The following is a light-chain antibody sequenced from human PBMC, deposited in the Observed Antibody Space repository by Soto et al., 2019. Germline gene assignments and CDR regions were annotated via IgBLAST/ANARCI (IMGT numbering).Light chain of an antibody. J-gene: IGLJ1*01. Sequence: LTQPPSASGSPGQSVTISCTGTSSDVGGYNYVSWYQQHPGKAPKLMIYEVSKRPSGVPDRFSGSKSGNTASLTVSGLQAEDEADYYCISYAASNNLVFGHATKLTV. V-gene: IGLV2-8*01. CDR1: SSDVGGYNY. CDR3: ISYAASNNLV. CDR2: EVS.